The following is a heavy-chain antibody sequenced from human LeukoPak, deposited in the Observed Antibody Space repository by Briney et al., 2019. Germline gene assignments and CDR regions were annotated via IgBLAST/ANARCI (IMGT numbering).Heavy chain of an antibody. Sequence: GGSLRLSCAASGFTFSSYSMNWVRQAPGKGLEWVSSISSSSSYIYYADSVKGRFTIPRDNAKNSLYLQMNSLRAEDTAVYYCASIAAAGTGFDYWGQGTLVTVSS. CDR1: GFTFSSYS. CDR2: ISSSSSYI. J-gene: IGHJ4*02. D-gene: IGHD6-13*01. CDR3: ASIAAAGTGFDY. V-gene: IGHV3-21*01.